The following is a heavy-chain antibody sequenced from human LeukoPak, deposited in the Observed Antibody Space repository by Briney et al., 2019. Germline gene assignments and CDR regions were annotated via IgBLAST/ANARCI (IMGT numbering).Heavy chain of an antibody. CDR1: GDSISSSFYY. CDR3: ARMRCSSTSCYFIRGWFDP. V-gene: IGHV4-39*01. D-gene: IGHD2-2*01. Sequence: SETLSLTCTVSGDSISSSFYYWGWIRQPPGKGLEWIGSIYYSGGTHYNPSLKSRVTISVDTSKNQFSLKLSSVTAADTAVYYCARMRCSSTSCYFIRGWFDPWGQGSLVTVSS. J-gene: IGHJ5*02. CDR2: IYYSGGT.